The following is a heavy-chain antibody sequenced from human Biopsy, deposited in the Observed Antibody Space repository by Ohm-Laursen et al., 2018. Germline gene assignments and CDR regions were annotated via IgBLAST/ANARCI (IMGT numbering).Heavy chain of an antibody. J-gene: IGHJ5*02. CDR2: IFYRGST. CDR3: ARDYDTSGYYYVS. V-gene: IGHV4-39*01. D-gene: IGHD3-22*01. CDR1: GGSISNNNYY. Sequence: SETLSLTCIVSGGSISNNNYYWGWIRQPPGKGLEWIGSIFYRGSTHYKPSLKSRVNISVVTSKNQFSLKLNSVTAADTAVYYCARDYDTSGYYYVSWGQGTLVTVSS.